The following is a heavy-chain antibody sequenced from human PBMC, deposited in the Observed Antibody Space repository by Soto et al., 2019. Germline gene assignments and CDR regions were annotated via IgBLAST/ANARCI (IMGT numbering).Heavy chain of an antibody. CDR2: IIPIFGTA. D-gene: IGHD5-12*01. CDR1: GGTFSSYA. V-gene: IGHV1-69*13. J-gene: IGHJ3*02. Sequence: GPSVKVSCKASGGTFSSYAISWVRQAPGQGLEWMGGIIPIFGTANYAQKFQGRVTITADESTSTAYMELSSLRSEDTAVYYCAAEMATILTAFDIWGQGTMVTVS. CDR3: AAEMATILTAFDI.